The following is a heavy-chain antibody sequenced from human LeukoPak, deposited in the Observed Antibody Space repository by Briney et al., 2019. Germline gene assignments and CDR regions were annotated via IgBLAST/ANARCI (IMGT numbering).Heavy chain of an antibody. D-gene: IGHD2-2*02. V-gene: IGHV1-8*01. Sequence: EASVKVSCKASGYTFTSYDINWVRQGTGQGLEWMGWMNPNSGNTGYAQKFQGRVTMTRNTSISTAYMELSSLRSEDTAVYYCAKVSVVVVPAAIYGYYYYMDVWGKGTTVTVSS. CDR1: GYTFTSYD. CDR3: AKVSVVVVPAAIYGYYYYMDV. J-gene: IGHJ6*03. CDR2: MNPNSGNT.